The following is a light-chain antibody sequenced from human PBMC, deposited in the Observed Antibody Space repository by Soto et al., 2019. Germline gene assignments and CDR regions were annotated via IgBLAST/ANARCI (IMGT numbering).Light chain of an antibody. CDR2: GAS. V-gene: IGKV3-20*01. CDR1: QSVSSSY. J-gene: IGKJ3*01. Sequence: EIVLTQSPGTLSLSPGERATLSCRASQSVSSSYLAWYQQKPGQAPRLLIYGASSRATGIPDRFSGSGSGTDFTLTISRLEPEDFAVYSCQQYGGSPLFTFGPGTRVDFK. CDR3: QQYGGSPLFT.